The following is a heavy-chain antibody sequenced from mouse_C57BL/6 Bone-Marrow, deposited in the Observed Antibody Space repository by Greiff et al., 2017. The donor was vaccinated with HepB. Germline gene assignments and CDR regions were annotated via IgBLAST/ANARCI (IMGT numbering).Heavy chain of an antibody. Sequence: QVQLQQSGAELVRPGASVTLSCKASGYTFTDYEMHWVKQTPVHGLEWIGAIDPETGGTAYNQKFKGKAILTADKSSSTAYMELRSLTSEDSAVYYCTRSEYSNYWFAYWGQGTLVTVSA. CDR2: IDPETGGT. D-gene: IGHD2-5*01. CDR1: GYTFTDYE. CDR3: TRSEYSNYWFAY. J-gene: IGHJ3*01. V-gene: IGHV1-15*01.